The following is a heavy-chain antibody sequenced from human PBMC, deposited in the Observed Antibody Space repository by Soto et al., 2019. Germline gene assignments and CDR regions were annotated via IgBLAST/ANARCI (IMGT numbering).Heavy chain of an antibody. CDR3: ARDRRITIFGVVTGAYDI. V-gene: IGHV1-18*01. CDR2: ISAYNGNT. Sequence: WASVKVSCKASGYTFTSYGISWVRQAPGQGLEWMGWISAYNGNTNYAQKLQGRVTMTTDTSTSTAYMELRSLRSDDTAVYYCARDRRITIFGVVTGAYDIWSQRSMVTGS. D-gene: IGHD3-3*01. J-gene: IGHJ3*02. CDR1: GYTFTSYG.